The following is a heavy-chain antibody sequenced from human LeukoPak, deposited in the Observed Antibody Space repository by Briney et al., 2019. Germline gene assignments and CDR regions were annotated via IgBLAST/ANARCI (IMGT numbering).Heavy chain of an antibody. CDR2: ISGSGGST. J-gene: IGHJ4*02. Sequence: GGSLRLSCAASGFTFSSYAMSWVRQAPGKGLEWVSVISGSGGSTYYADSVKGRFAISRDNAKNSLYLQMNSLRAEDTAVYYCAKDRGVVVPAAKDSWGQGTLVTVSS. CDR1: GFTFSSYA. D-gene: IGHD2-2*01. V-gene: IGHV3-23*01. CDR3: AKDRGVVVPAAKDS.